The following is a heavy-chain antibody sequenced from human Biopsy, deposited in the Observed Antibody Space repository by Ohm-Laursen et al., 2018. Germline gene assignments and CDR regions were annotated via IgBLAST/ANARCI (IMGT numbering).Heavy chain of an antibody. CDR2: VYYTGST. J-gene: IGHJ2*01. D-gene: IGHD3-22*01. CDR3: ARDRGYYSDRTVPGYFDL. CDR1: GDSISSYY. Sequence: GTLSLTCTVSGDSISSYYWSWIRQPPGKGLQWIGSVYYTGSTDYNPSLQSRVTISVDTSKNHFSLRLRSVTPADTAIYYCARDRGYYSDRTVPGYFDLWGRGTLVTVSS. V-gene: IGHV4-59*01.